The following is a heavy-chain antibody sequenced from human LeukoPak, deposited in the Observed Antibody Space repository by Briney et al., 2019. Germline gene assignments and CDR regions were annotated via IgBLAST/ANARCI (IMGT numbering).Heavy chain of an antibody. CDR2: IYYSGST. J-gene: IGHJ4*02. Sequence: PSETLSLTCTVSGGSISSSSYYWGWIRQPPGKGLEWIGSIYYSGSTYYNPSLKSRVTISVDTSKNQFSLKLSSVTAADTAVYYCARHELSNYYGSGSYSYWGQGTLVTVSS. CDR3: ARHELSNYYGSGSYSY. V-gene: IGHV4-39*01. CDR1: GGSISSSSYY. D-gene: IGHD3-10*01.